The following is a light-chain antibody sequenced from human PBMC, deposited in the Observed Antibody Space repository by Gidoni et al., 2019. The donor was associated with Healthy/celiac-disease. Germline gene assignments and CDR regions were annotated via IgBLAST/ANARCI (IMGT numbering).Light chain of an antibody. CDR2: GKN. CDR3: NSRDSSGNHLV. Sequence: SELTQDPAVSVTLGQTVRIPCQGDSLRSSYASWYQQKPGQAPVLVIYGKNNRPSWIPDRFSGSSSGNTASLTIPGAQAEDEADYYCNSRDSSGNHLVFGGGTKLTVL. V-gene: IGLV3-19*01. CDR1: SLRSSY. J-gene: IGLJ2*01.